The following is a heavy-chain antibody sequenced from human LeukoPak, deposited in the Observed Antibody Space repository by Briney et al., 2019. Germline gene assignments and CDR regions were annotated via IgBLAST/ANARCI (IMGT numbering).Heavy chain of an antibody. CDR1: GYTFTSYY. CDR2: INPSGGST. Sequence: ASVKVSCKASGYTFTSYYMHWVRQAPGQGLEWMGIINPSGGSTSCAQKFQGRVTMTRDTSTSTVYMELSSLRSEDTAVYYCAREGLGELTLDYWGQGTLVTVSS. D-gene: IGHD3-16*01. CDR3: AREGLGELTLDY. J-gene: IGHJ4*02. V-gene: IGHV1-46*01.